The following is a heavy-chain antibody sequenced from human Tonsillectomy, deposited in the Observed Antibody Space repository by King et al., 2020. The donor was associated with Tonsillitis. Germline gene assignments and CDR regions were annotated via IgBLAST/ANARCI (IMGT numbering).Heavy chain of an antibody. CDR3: ARGGEPMVTDTTTHYYYYGMDV. CDR1: GGSFSGYY. Sequence: VQLQQWGAGLLKPSETLSLTCAVYGGSFSGYYWSWIRQPPGKGLEWIGEINHSGSTNYNPSLKSRVTISVDTSKNQFSLKLSSVTAADTAVYYCARGGEPMVTDTTTHYYYYGMDVWGQGTTVTVSS. CDR2: INHSGST. V-gene: IGHV4-34*01. J-gene: IGHJ6*02. D-gene: IGHD4/OR15-4a*01.